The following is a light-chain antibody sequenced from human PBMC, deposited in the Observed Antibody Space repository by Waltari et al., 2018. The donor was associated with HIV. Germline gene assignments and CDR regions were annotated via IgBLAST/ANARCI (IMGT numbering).Light chain of an antibody. CDR1: QRISSN. V-gene: IGKV3-15*01. CDR3: QQYNNFPLT. CDR2: RAS. J-gene: IGKJ4*01. Sequence: EIVMTQSPATLSVSPGERVTLSCRASQRISSNLVCDQQKPGQAPRPLIYRASSRATGIPARFSGSGSGTEFTLTISSLQSEDFALYYCQQYNNFPLTFGGGTKVEIK.